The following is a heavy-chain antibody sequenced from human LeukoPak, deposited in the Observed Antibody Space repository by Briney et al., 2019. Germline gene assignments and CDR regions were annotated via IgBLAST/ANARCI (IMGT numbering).Heavy chain of an antibody. CDR2: IYYSGST. Sequence: PSETLSLTCTVSGGSISSSSYYWGWIRQPPGKGLEWIRSIYYSGSTYYNPSLKSRVTISVDTSKNQFSLKLSAVTAADTAVYYCARGPYYYDSSGYYYGFDPWGQGTLVTVSS. CDR1: GGSISSSSYY. J-gene: IGHJ5*02. V-gene: IGHV4-39*07. CDR3: ARGPYYYDSSGYYYGFDP. D-gene: IGHD3-22*01.